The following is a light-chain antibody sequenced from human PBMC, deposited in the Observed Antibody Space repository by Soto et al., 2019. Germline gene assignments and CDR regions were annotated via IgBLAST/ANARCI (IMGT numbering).Light chain of an antibody. V-gene: IGLV2-14*01. CDR2: EVS. CDR1: SRDVGDYEY. J-gene: IGLJ1*01. CDR3: SSYKRTSSVYV. Sequence: QSALTQPPSVSGSPGQSISISCTGTSRDVGDYEYGSWDQQHPGKGPKLMIYEVSNRTSGVSTRFSGSKSANTASLTNSGLQAEDETEYFCSSYKRTSSVYVFGTGTKVTVL.